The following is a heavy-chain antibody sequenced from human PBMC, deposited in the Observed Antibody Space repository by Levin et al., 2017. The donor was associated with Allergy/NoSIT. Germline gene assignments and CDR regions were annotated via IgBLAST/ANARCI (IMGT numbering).Heavy chain of an antibody. Sequence: PGGSLRLSCSASGFTFSSYAMHWVRQAPGKGLEYVSAISSNGGSTYYADSVKGRFTISRDNSKNTLYLQMSSLRAEDTAVYYCVKEGYCSGGSCFLLTHFDYWGQGTLVTVSS. J-gene: IGHJ4*02. CDR1: GFTFSSYA. D-gene: IGHD2-15*01. V-gene: IGHV3-64D*06. CDR2: ISSNGGST. CDR3: VKEGYCSGGSCFLLTHFDY.